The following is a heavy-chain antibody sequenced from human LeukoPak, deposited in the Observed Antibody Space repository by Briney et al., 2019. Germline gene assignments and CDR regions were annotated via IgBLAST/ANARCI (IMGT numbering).Heavy chain of an antibody. CDR2: ISDYNGNT. Sequence: VASVKVSCKASGYTFTSYGISWVRQAPGQGLEWMGWISDYNGNTNYAQKLQGRVTMTTDTSTSTAYMELRSLRSDDKAVYYCARDLYRDSLPVSWFDPWGQGTLVTVSS. CDR3: ARDLYRDSLPVSWFDP. J-gene: IGHJ5*02. D-gene: IGHD4-11*01. CDR1: GYTFTSYG. V-gene: IGHV1-18*01.